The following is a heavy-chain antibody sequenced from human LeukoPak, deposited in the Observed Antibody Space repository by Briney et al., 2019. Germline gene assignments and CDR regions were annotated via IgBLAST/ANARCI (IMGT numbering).Heavy chain of an antibody. V-gene: IGHV4-34*01. Sequence: SETLSLTCAACGGSFSGYYWSWIRQPPGKGLEWIGEINHSGSTNYNPSLKSRVTISVDTSKNQFSLKLTSVTAADTAVYYCARDAGRTRAPFDYWGQGTLVTVSS. CDR3: ARDAGRTRAPFDY. D-gene: IGHD6-13*01. J-gene: IGHJ4*02. CDR2: INHSGST. CDR1: GGSFSGYY.